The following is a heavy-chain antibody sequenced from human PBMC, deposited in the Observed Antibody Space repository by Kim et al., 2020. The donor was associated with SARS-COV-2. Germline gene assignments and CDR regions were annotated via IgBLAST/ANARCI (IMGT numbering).Heavy chain of an antibody. V-gene: IGHV3-23*01. D-gene: IGHD2-2*02. CDR1: GFTFSSYA. Sequence: GGSLRLSCAASGFTFSSYAMSWVRQAPGKGLEWVSAISGSGGSTYYADSVKGRFTISRDKSKNTLYLQMNSLRAEDAALYYCATQYCIATSYYISAFDYWGQGALVTVSS. J-gene: IGHJ4*02. CDR2: ISGSGGST. CDR3: ATQYCIATSYYISAFDY.